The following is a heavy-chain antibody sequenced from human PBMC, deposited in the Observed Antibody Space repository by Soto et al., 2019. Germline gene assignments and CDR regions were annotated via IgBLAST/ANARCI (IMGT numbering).Heavy chain of an antibody. J-gene: IGHJ6*02. D-gene: IGHD2-15*01. CDR1: GFTFSDHY. Sequence: GGSLRLSCAASGFTFSDHYMDWVRQAPGKGLEWVGRTGNKANSYTTEYAASVKGRFTISRDGSKNSLYLQMNSLKTEDTAVYYCAYSTYYYYGMDVWGQGTTVTVS. CDR3: AYSTYYYYGMDV. V-gene: IGHV3-72*01. CDR2: TGNKANSYTT.